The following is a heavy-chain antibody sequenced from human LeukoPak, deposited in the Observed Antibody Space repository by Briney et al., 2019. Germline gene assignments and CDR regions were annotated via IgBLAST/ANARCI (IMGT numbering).Heavy chain of an antibody. V-gene: IGHV4-34*01. D-gene: IGHD5-12*01. CDR3: ARGRGYSGYDFNSSGYYHFDY. Sequence: PSETLSFTCAVYGGSFSGYYWRWIRQPPGKGLEWIGEINHSGSTNYNPSLKSRVTISVDTSKNQFSLKLSSVTAADTAVYYCARGRGYSGYDFNSSGYYHFDYWGQGTLVTVSS. CDR2: INHSGST. CDR1: GGSFSGYY. J-gene: IGHJ4*02.